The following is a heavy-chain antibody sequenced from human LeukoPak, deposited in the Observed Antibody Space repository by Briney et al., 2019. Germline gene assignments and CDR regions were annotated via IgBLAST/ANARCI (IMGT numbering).Heavy chain of an antibody. V-gene: IGHV4-59*01. CDR2: IYHGGTT. CDR3: TREKLSASPHFEH. Sequence: SETLSLTCAVSGGSLSSFHWSWIRQPPGKGLEWIGYIYHGGTTMYNPSLKSRVTVSVDTSKNQFSLRLTSVTAADTAMYYCTREKLSASPHFEHWGRGLLVSVSS. CDR1: GGSLSSFH. J-gene: IGHJ4*02. D-gene: IGHD6-6*01.